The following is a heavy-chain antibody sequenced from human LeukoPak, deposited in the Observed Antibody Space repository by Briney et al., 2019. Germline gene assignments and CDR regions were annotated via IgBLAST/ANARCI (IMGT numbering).Heavy chain of an antibody. D-gene: IGHD3-10*01. V-gene: IGHV1-24*01. J-gene: IGHJ4*02. Sequence: GASVKVSCKVSGYTLTELSMHWVRQAPGKGLEWMGGFDPEDGETIYAQKFQGRVTMTEDTSTDTAYMELSSLRSEDTAVYYCATAGTTMVRGVIHPADYWGQGTLVTVSS. CDR2: FDPEDGET. CDR1: GYTLTELS. CDR3: ATAGTTMVRGVIHPADY.